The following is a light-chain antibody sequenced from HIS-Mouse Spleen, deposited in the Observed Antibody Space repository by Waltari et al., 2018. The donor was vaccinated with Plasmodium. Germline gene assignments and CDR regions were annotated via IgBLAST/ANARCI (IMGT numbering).Light chain of an antibody. V-gene: IGLV2-8*01. CDR1: SSDLGGYNY. Sequence: QSALTQTPSASGSPGQPGTISCTGTSSDLGGYNYVSWYQQHPGKAPKLMIYEVSKRPSGVPDRFSGSKSGNTASLTVSGLQAEDEADYYCSSYAGSNNLVFGGGTKLTVL. CDR2: EVS. J-gene: IGLJ2*01. CDR3: SSYAGSNNLV.